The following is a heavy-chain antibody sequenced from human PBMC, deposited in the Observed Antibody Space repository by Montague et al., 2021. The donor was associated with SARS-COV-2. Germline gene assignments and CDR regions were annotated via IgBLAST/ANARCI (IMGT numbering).Heavy chain of an antibody. CDR3: AKVSEVTQWRGWADGFDM. J-gene: IGHJ3*02. V-gene: IGHV3-23*01. CDR2: ISTTGVNI. D-gene: IGHD6-19*01. Sequence: SLSLSCAASGFTFSNYAMSWVRQAPGKGLECVSTISTTGVNIHSADSVKGRFTISRDNSKRTLYLQMNSLRAEDTAVYYCAKVSEVTQWRGWADGFDMWGQGTMVTVSS. CDR1: GFTFSNYA.